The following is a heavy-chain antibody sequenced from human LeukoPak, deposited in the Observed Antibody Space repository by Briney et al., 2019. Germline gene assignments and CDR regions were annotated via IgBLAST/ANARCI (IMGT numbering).Heavy chain of an antibody. V-gene: IGHV1-18*01. D-gene: IGHD6-19*01. Sequence: ASVKVSCKASGYTFTIHGISWVRQAPGQGLEWMGWISGYNGNTDYAQNLQDRVTMTTDTSTTTAYMELRSLRSNDTAVHYCARTSSGWYLGDYWGQGTLVTVSS. CDR2: ISGYNGNT. J-gene: IGHJ4*02. CDR1: GYTFTIHG. CDR3: ARTSSGWYLGDY.